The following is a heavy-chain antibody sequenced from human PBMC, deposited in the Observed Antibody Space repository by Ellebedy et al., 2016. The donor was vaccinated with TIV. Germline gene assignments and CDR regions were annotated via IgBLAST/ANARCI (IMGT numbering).Heavy chain of an antibody. D-gene: IGHD1-26*01. CDR1: GFTFTTYW. CDR2: INVDGSNT. CDR3: TRDLVGATSDF. Sequence: GESLKISCAASGFTFTTYWMHWVREAPGKGPVWVSRINVDGSNTNYADSVKGRFTISRDNAKNMVYLQMNSLRAEDSAVYHCTRDLVGATSDFWGQGTLVTVSA. V-gene: IGHV3-74*01. J-gene: IGHJ4*02.